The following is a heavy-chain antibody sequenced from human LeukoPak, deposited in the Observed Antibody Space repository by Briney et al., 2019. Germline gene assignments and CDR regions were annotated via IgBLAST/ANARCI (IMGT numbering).Heavy chain of an antibody. V-gene: IGHV3-9*01. CDR3: AKATGDWYFDL. J-gene: IGHJ2*01. CDR2: ISWNSGTR. Sequence: GGSLRPSCAGSGFNFNNYAMHWVRQAPGKGLEWLSGISWNSGTRGYADSVKGRFTISRDNAKNSLYLQMNSLRPDATAFYYCAKATGDWYFDLWGRGTLVTVSS. CDR1: GFNFNNYA. D-gene: IGHD7-27*01.